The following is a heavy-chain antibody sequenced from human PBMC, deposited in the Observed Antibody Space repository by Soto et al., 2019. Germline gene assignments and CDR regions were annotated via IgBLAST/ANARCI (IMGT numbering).Heavy chain of an antibody. CDR3: ARGQPLGYCSGGSCKTFDY. V-gene: IGHV3-30-3*01. Sequence: GSLRLSCAASGFTFSSYAMHWVRQAPGKGLEWGAVISYGGSNKYYADSVKGRFTISRDNSKNTLYLQMNSLRAEDTAVYYCARGQPLGYCSGGSCKTFDYWGQGTLVTVSS. CDR1: GFTFSSYA. CDR2: ISYGGSNK. D-gene: IGHD2-15*01. J-gene: IGHJ4*02.